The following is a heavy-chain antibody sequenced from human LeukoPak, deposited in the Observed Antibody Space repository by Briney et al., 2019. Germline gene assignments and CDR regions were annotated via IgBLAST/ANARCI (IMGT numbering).Heavy chain of an antibody. V-gene: IGHV3-30*18. CDR1: GFTFSSYG. Sequence: GGSLRLSCAASGFTFSSYGMHWVRQAPGKGLEWVAVISYDGSNKYYADSVKGRFTISRDNSKNTLYLQMNSLRAEDTAVYYCAKDPRSRYFDWLFGTRVYFDLWGRGTLVTVSS. D-gene: IGHD3-9*01. CDR3: AKDPRSRYFDWLFGTRVYFDL. CDR2: ISYDGSNK. J-gene: IGHJ2*01.